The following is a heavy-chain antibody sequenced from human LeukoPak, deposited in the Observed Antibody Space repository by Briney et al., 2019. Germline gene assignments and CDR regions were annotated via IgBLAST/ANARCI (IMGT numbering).Heavy chain of an antibody. Sequence: ASVKVSCKASGYTFTGYYMHWVRQAPGQGLEWMGWINPNSGGTNYVQKFQGRVSMTRDTSISTAYMELSTLRSADTAVYYCARVPVNARPGELFDYWGQGTLVTVSS. J-gene: IGHJ4*02. D-gene: IGHD3-10*01. CDR3: ARVPVNARPGELFDY. CDR2: INPNSGGT. V-gene: IGHV1-2*02. CDR1: GYTFTGYY.